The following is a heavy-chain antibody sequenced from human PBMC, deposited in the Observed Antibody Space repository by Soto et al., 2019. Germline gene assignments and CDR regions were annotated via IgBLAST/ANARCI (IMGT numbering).Heavy chain of an antibody. V-gene: IGHV3-53*01. Sequence: VQLVESGGGLIQPGGSLRLSCAVSGFTVSNNYMSWVRQAPGKGLEGVSVIYSGGYTAYGDSVKGRFTISRDNSKKPLYFQRKGRRPAGPAVYSGGTHPGGGGYWGQGTLVTVSS. J-gene: IGHJ4*02. CDR3: GTHPGGGGY. CDR1: GFTVSNNY. D-gene: IGHD3-10*01. CDR2: IYSGGYT.